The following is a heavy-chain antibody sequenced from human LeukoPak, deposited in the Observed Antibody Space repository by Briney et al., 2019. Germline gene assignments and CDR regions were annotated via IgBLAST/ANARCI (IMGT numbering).Heavy chain of an antibody. Sequence: GASVKVSCKASKYTFTSYDINWVRQATGQGLEWMGWMNPNSGNTGYAQKFQGRVTMTRNTSISTAYMELSSLRSEDTAVYYCARGSPSNYVLYYYYYYGMDVWGQGTTVTVSS. CDR1: KYTFTSYD. CDR3: ARGSPSNYVLYYYYYYGMDV. D-gene: IGHD4-11*01. CDR2: MNPNSGNT. J-gene: IGHJ6*02. V-gene: IGHV1-8*01.